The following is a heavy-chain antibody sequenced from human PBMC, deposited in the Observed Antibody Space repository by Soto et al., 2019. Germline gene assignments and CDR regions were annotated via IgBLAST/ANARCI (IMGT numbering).Heavy chain of an antibody. J-gene: IGHJ3*01. CDR2: ISPKSGGT. CDR1: GYTFTGHY. CDR3: ARDSYYDILTGYSRNAFDF. D-gene: IGHD3-9*01. V-gene: IGHV1-2*02. Sequence: SVKVSCKASGYTFTGHYMHWVRQAPGQGLEWMGWISPKSGGTYFAQKFQVRVTMTWATSITTAYLELSRLRSDDTAVYYCARDSYYDILTGYSRNAFDFWGQGTMVTVSS.